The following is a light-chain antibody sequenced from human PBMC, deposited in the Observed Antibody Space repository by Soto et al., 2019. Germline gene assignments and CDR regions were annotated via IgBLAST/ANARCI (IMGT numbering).Light chain of an antibody. J-gene: IGLJ2*01. V-gene: IGLV2-14*01. CDR1: SSDVGTQNY. CDR3: LAYTSSYTVV. Sequence: QSALTQPASVSGSPGQSITISCTGSSSDVGTQNYVSWYQQHPDKAPKLMIYEVSDRPSGVSNRFSGSKSGNTASLTISGVQAEDEDDYYFLAYTSSYTVVLGGGTKLTVL. CDR2: EVS.